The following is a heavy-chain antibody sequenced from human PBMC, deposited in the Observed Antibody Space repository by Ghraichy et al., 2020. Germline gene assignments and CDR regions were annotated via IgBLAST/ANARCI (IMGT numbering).Heavy chain of an antibody. J-gene: IGHJ6*02. CDR2: INHSGST. Sequence: SETLSLTCAVYGGSFSGYYWSWIRQPPGKGLEWIGEINHSGSTNYNPSLKSRVTISVDTSKNQFSLKLSSVTAADTAVYYCARVVAAAGGMDVLGQGTTVTVSS. D-gene: IGHD6-13*01. CDR3: ARVVAAAGGMDV. V-gene: IGHV4-34*01. CDR1: GGSFSGYY.